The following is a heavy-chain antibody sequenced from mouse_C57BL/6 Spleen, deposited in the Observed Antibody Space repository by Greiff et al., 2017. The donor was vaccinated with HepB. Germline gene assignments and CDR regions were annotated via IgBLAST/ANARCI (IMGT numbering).Heavy chain of an antibody. CDR1: GYTFTSYW. D-gene: IGHD2-5*01. Sequence: QVQLKQPGAELVKPGASVKMSCKASGYTFTSYWITWVKQRPGQGLEWIGDIYPGSGSTNYNEKFKSKATLTVDTSSSTAYMQLSSLTSEDSAVYYCAHYSNYYAMDYWGQGTSVTVSS. J-gene: IGHJ4*01. CDR2: IYPGSGST. CDR3: AHYSNYYAMDY. V-gene: IGHV1-55*01.